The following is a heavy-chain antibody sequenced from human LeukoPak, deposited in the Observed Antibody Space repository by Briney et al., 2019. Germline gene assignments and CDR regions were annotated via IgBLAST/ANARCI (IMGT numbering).Heavy chain of an antibody. CDR3: ARDRLTHPARTYYYYYGMDV. D-gene: IGHD1-14*01. V-gene: IGHV1-18*01. J-gene: IGHJ6*02. CDR2: ISAYNGNT. Sequence: ASVKVSCKASGYTLTSYGISWVRQAPGQGLEWMGWISAYNGNTNYAQKLQGRVTMTTDTSTSTAYMELRSLRSDDTAVYYCARDRLTHPARTYYYYYGMDVWGQGTTVTVSS. CDR1: GYTLTSYG.